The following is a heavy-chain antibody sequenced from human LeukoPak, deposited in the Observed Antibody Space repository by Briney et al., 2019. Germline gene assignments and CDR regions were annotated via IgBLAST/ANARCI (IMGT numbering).Heavy chain of an antibody. D-gene: IGHD2-15*01. J-gene: IGHJ5*02. CDR2: ISGSGGST. CDR3: AKGNPRIGYCSGGSCISPFDP. CDR1: GFTFSSYA. Sequence: GGSLRLSCAASGFTFSSYAMSWVRQAPGKGLEWVSAISGSGGSTYYADSVKGWFTISRDNSKNTLYLQVNSLRAEDTAVYYCAKGNPRIGYCSGGSCISPFDPWGQGTLVTVSS. V-gene: IGHV3-23*01.